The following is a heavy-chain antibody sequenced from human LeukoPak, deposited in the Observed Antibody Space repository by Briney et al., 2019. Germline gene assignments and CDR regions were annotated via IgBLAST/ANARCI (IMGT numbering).Heavy chain of an antibody. CDR1: GFIFNSYG. V-gene: IGHV3-23*01. J-gene: IGHJ5*02. D-gene: IGHD4-17*01. Sequence: GGSLRLSCAASGFIFNSYGMYWVRQAPGKGLEWVSAISGSGGATFYADSVKGRFTISRDNSKNTLYLQMNSLRAEDTAVYYCAKEHYGDYVNWFDPWGQGTLVTVSS. CDR2: ISGSGGAT. CDR3: AKEHYGDYVNWFDP.